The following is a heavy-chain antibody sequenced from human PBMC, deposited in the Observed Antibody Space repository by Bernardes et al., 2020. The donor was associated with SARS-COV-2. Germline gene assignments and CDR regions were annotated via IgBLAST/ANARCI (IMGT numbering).Heavy chain of an antibody. CDR2: INPKSGGT. V-gene: IGHV1-2*02. J-gene: IGHJ4*02. D-gene: IGHD2-15*01. CDR3: ARMDCSGGYCTRYYFDY. Sequence: ASVKVSCMASGYTFSAYYMHWVRQAPGQGPEWMGWINPKSGGTNYAQKFQGRVTMTWDTSINTAYLEVRRLRSDDTAVYYCARMDCSGGYCTRYYFDYWGQGTLVTVSS. CDR1: GYTFSAYY.